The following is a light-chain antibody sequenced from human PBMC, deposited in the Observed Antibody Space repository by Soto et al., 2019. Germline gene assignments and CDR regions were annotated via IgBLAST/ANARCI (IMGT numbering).Light chain of an antibody. CDR3: QQYNSYSGWT. V-gene: IGKV1-5*01. CDR2: DAS. Sequence: IQMTQSPSTLSASVGDRVSITCRASQSISSWLAWYQQKPGKAPKLLIYDASSLESGVPSRFSGSGSGTEFTLTISSLQPDDFATYYCQQYNSYSGWTFGQGTKVDIK. CDR1: QSISSW. J-gene: IGKJ1*01.